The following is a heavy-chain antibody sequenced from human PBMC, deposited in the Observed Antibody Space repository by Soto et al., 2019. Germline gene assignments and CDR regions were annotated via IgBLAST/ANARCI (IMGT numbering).Heavy chain of an antibody. D-gene: IGHD3-3*01. J-gene: IGHJ6*02. V-gene: IGHV1-69*02. CDR3: ARVEVRAGYYYGMDV. CDR2: IIPILGIA. Sequence: QVQLVQSGAEVKKPGSSVKVSCKASGGTFSSYTISWVRQAPGQGLEWMGRIIPILGIANYAQKFQGRVTITADKSTSTAYRELSSLRSEDTAVYYCARVEVRAGYYYGMDVWGQGTTGPGSS. CDR1: GGTFSSYT.